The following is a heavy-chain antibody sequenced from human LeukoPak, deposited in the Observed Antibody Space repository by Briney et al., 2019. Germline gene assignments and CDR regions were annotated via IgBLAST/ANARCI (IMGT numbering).Heavy chain of an antibody. Sequence: PSETLSLTCVVSGYSISSGYYWGWIRQPPGKGLEWIGSIWHSGTTYYNPSLKSRVTISVDTSNNQFSLKLSSVTAADTAVFYCARLWGSGYYFDSWGQGTLVTVCS. CDR2: IWHSGTT. V-gene: IGHV4-38-2*01. D-gene: IGHD7-27*01. CDR3: ARLWGSGYYFDS. CDR1: GYSISSGYY. J-gene: IGHJ4*02.